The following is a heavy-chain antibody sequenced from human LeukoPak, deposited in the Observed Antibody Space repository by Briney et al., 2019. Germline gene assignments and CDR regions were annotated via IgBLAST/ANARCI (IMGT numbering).Heavy chain of an antibody. CDR3: ARRYSTGWSNYYYYYHMDV. V-gene: IGHV1-2*02. J-gene: IGHJ6*03. D-gene: IGHD2-2*01. CDR2: INPKNGGT. Sequence: ASVTVSFKASGYTFIDYYVYWVRQAPGQGVEWMGRINPKNGGTDYAQKFQGRVTMTRHTSINTVSMEVTRVTSDDTALHFCARRYSTGWSNYYYYYHMDVWGKGTTVTVSS. CDR1: GYTFIDYY.